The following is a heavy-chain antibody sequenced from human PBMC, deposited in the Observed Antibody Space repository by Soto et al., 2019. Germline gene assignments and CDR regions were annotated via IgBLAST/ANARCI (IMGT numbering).Heavy chain of an antibody. CDR3: AKDSHHEVVYYFDY. CDR2: ISDDGSEK. CDR1: GFTFSTYG. V-gene: IGHV3-30*18. Sequence: QMQLVESGGGVVQPGRSLTLSCAGSGFTFSTYGMHWVRQAPGKGLEWVAVISDDGSEKYYADSVKGRFTISRDNSKNTLYLQMNSLRAEDTAIYYCAKDSHHEVVYYFDYWGQGTLVTVSS. J-gene: IGHJ4*02.